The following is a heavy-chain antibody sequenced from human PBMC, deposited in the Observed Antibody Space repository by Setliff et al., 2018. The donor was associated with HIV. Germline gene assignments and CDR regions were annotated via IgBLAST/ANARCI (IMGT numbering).Heavy chain of an antibody. CDR1: GYTFTNYD. Sequence: ASVKVSCKPSGYTFTNYDINWVRQAAGQGLEWMGWMNPDSRNTGYAQRFEGSVTMTWDTSISTAYMELNNVKFEDTAVYYCSRDVGVPGRGNALEYWGQGIQVTVSS. J-gene: IGHJ4*02. CDR2: MNPDSRNT. CDR3: SRDVGVPGRGNALEY. V-gene: IGHV1-8*02. D-gene: IGHD3-10*01.